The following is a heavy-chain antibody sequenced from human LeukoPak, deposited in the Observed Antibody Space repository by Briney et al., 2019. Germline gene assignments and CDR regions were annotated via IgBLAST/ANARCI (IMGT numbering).Heavy chain of an antibody. CDR2: IYYSGST. V-gene: IGHV4-59*01. J-gene: IGHJ4*02. Sequence: SETLSLTCTVSGGSISSYYWSWIRQPPGKGLEWIGYIYYSGSTNYNPSLKSRVTISVDTSKNQFSLKLSSVTAADTAVYYCARGDSSGYYSLTDYWGQGTQVTVSS. CDR1: GGSISSYY. CDR3: ARGDSSGYYSLTDY. D-gene: IGHD3-22*01.